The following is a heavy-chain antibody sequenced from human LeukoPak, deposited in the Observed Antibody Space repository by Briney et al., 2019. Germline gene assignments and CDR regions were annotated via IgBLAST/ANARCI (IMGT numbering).Heavy chain of an antibody. V-gene: IGHV4-4*07. J-gene: IGHJ6*02. CDR3: ARDPSSSGWPYYYYYGMDV. Sequence: SETLSLTCTVSGGSISSYYWSWIRQPAGKGLEWIGRIYTSGRTNYNPSLKSRVTMSVDTSKNQFSLKLSSVTAADTAVYYCARDPSSSGWPYYYYYGMDVWGQGTTVTVSS. CDR1: GGSISSYY. CDR2: IYTSGRT. D-gene: IGHD6-19*01.